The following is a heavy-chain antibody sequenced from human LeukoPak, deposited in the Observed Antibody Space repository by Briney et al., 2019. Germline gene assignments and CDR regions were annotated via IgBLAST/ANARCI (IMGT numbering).Heavy chain of an antibody. J-gene: IGHJ4*02. V-gene: IGHV1-18*01. D-gene: IGHD2-15*01. CDR3: ARDWVVGVVVVAAGY. CDR1: GYPFTSYG. Sequence: ASVKVSCKASGYPFTSYGISWVRQDPGQGLEWMGWISTYNGNTNYAQKFQDIVTMTTDTSTSTACMELKSLRSDDTAVYYCARDWVVGVVVVAAGYWGQGTLVTVSS. CDR2: ISTYNGNT.